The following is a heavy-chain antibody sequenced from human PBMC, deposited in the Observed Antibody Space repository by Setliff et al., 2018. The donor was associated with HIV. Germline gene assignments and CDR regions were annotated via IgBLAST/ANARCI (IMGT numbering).Heavy chain of an antibody. CDR1: GHTFSNYD. D-gene: IGHD3-10*01. V-gene: IGHV1-8*01. CDR3: ASGKGVRGVIITGGLDV. CDR2: MNPNRGGT. J-gene: IGHJ6*04. Sequence: ASVKVSCKASGHTFSNYDVIWVRRATGQGLEWMGWMNPNRGGTGYAQKFQGRVIMTRDTSISTAYMELSSLTSADTAVYYCASGKGVRGVIITGGLDVWGKGTTVTVSS.